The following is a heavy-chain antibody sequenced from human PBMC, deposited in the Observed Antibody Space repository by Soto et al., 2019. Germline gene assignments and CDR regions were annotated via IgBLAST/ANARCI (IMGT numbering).Heavy chain of an antibody. CDR2: IYYSRNT. Sequence: SETLSLTCTVSGGSISSSSYYWGWIRQPPGKGLEWIGSIYYSRNTYYNPSLKSRITMSVDTSKNQFSLRLNSVTAADTAVYYCARGAPGYWGQGALVTVSS. CDR1: GGSISSSSYY. CDR3: ARGAPGY. J-gene: IGHJ4*02. V-gene: IGHV4-39*07.